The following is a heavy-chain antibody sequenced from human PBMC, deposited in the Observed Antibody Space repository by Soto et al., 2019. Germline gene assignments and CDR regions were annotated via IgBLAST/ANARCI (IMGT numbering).Heavy chain of an antibody. Sequence: SETLSLTCAVYGGSFSGYYWSWIRQPPGKGLEWIGEINHSGSTNYNPSLKSRVTISVDTSKNQFSLKLSSVTAADTAVYYCARGVTMVRAVIQDLFDYWGQGTLVTVSS. J-gene: IGHJ4*02. V-gene: IGHV4-34*01. D-gene: IGHD3-10*01. CDR3: ARGVTMVRAVIQDLFDY. CDR1: GGSFSGYY. CDR2: INHSGST.